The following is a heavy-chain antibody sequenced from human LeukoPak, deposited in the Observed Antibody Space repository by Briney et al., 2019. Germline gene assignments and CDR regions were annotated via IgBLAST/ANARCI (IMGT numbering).Heavy chain of an antibody. J-gene: IGHJ6*03. D-gene: IGHD3-22*01. CDR1: GYTFTGYY. CDR3: ARNRKYDRSFPEYYYMDV. Sequence: GASVKVSCKASGYTFTGYYMHWVRQAPGQGLEWMGWISPYNGDTNYAQKFQGRVTMTTDTSTSTAYMELRSLRSDDTAVYYCARNRKYDRSFPEYYYMDVWGKGTTVSISS. V-gene: IGHV1-18*04. CDR2: ISPYNGDT.